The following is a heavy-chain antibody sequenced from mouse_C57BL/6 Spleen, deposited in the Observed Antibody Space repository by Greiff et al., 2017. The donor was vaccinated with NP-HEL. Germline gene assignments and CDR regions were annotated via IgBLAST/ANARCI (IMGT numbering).Heavy chain of an antibody. D-gene: IGHD2-3*01. Sequence: VQLQQSGPELVKPGASVKISCKASGYAFSSSWMNWVKQRPGKGLEWIGRIYPGDGDTNYNGKFKGKATLTADKSSSTAYMQLSSLTSEDSAVYFCARGRDGYLYYAMDYWGKGTSVTVSS. CDR1: GYAFSSSW. V-gene: IGHV1-82*01. CDR3: ARGRDGYLYYAMDY. CDR2: IYPGDGDT. J-gene: IGHJ4*01.